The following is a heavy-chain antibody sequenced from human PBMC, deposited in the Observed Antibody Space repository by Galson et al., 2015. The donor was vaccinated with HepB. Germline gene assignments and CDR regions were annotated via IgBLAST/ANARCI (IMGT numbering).Heavy chain of an antibody. D-gene: IGHD2-2*01. J-gene: IGHJ6*02. CDR3: ASKQEDIVVVPAAMPAYYYYYGMDV. CDR2: IIPIFGIA. CDR1: GGTFSSYA. Sequence: SVKVSCKASGGTFSSYAISWVRQAPGQGLEWMGGIIPIFGIANYAQKFQGRVTITADESTSTAYMELSSLRSEDTAVYYCASKQEDIVVVPAAMPAYYYYYGMDVWGQGTTVTVSS. V-gene: IGHV1-69*13.